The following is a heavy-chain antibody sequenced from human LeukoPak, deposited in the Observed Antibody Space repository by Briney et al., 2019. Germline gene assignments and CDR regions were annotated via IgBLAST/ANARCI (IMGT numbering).Heavy chain of an antibody. CDR1: GGSFSGYY. Sequence: TSETLSLTCAVYGGSFSGYYWSWIRQPPGKGLEWIGEINHSGSTNYNPSLKSRVTISVDTSKNQFSLKLSSVTAADTAVYYCGSGGFVVVTASARLAYYMDVWGKGTTVTVSS. J-gene: IGHJ6*03. D-gene: IGHD2-21*02. V-gene: IGHV4-34*01. CDR3: GSGGFVVVTASARLAYYMDV. CDR2: INHSGST.